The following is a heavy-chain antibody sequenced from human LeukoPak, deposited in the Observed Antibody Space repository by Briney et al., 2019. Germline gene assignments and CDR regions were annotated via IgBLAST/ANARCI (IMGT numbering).Heavy chain of an antibody. CDR2: VRSDGNKK. D-gene: IGHD4-17*01. CDR1: GFTFRDYD. Sequence: PGGSLRLSCAASGFTFRDYDIHWVRRAPGKGLEWVAFVRSDGNKKYYPDSVKGRFTISRDNSKDTAYLQMNSLRVEDTAVYYCARDYRDYGYDYWGRGTLVTVSS. CDR3: ARDYRDYGYDY. J-gene: IGHJ4*02. V-gene: IGHV3-30*02.